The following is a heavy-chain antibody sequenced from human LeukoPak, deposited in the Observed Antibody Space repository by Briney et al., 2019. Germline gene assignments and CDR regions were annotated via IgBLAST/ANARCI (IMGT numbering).Heavy chain of an antibody. CDR1: GFTFSSYA. CDR2: ISYDGSKK. V-gene: IGHV3-30*04. J-gene: IGHJ6*04. CDR3: VRGKANYGSGSDV. Sequence: GGSLRLSCAASGFTFSSYAMHWVRQAPGKGLEWVAVISYDGSKKYYADYVKGRFTISRDKSKNTLYLQMSSLRAEDTAVYYCVRGKANYGSGSDVWGKGTTVTVSS. D-gene: IGHD3-10*01.